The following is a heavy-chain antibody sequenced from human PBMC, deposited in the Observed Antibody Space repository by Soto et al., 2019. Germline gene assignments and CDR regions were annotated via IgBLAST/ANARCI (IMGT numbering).Heavy chain of an antibody. D-gene: IGHD1-1*01. CDR1: GGTFSSYA. Sequence: QVQLVQSGAEVKKPGSSVKVSCKASGGTFSSYAISWVRQAPGQGLEWMGGIIPIFGTANYAQKFQGRVTITADESTSTAYMERSSLRSEDTAVYYCARDPTGTPSDRRGGYYGMDVWGQGTTVTVSS. J-gene: IGHJ6*02. V-gene: IGHV1-69*01. CDR3: ARDPTGTPSDRRGGYYGMDV. CDR2: IIPIFGTA.